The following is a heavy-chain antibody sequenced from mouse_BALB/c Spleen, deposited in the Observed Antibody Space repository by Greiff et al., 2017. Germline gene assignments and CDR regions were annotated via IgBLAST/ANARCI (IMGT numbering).Heavy chain of an antibody. CDR1: GYTFTSYT. D-gene: IGHD2-4*01. J-gene: IGHJ4*01. CDR2: INPSSGYT. V-gene: IGHV1-4*02. CDR3: ARAPSTMITWYAMDY. Sequence: QLQQSAAELARPGASVKMSCKASGYTFTSYTMHWVKQRPGQGLEWIGYINPSSGYTEYNQKFKDKTTLTADKSSSTAYMQLSSLTSEDSAVYYCARAPSTMITWYAMDYWGQGTSVTVSS.